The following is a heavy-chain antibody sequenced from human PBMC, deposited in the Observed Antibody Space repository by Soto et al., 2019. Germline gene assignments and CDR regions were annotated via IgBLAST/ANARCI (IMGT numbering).Heavy chain of an antibody. V-gene: IGHV4-59*01. CDR3: ARVPNYDGNFDY. Sequence: EPQSHTYSVSGVYIISYYWSWIRKPPGKGLEWIGYIYYSGSTNYNPSLKSRVTISVDTSKNQFSLKLSSVTAADTAVYYCARVPNYDGNFDYWGQGTLVT. J-gene: IGHJ4*02. CDR1: GVYIISYY. D-gene: IGHD3-22*01. CDR2: IYYSGST.